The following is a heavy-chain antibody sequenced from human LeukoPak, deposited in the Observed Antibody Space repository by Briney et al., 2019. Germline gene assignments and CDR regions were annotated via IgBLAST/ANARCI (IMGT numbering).Heavy chain of an antibody. J-gene: IGHJ5*02. CDR3: ARETPSSSWYWFDP. CDR1: GGSISSSSYY. Sequence: SETLSLTCTVSGGSISSSSYYWSWIRQPPGKGLEWIGYIYYSGSTNYNPSLKSRVTISVDTSKNQFSLKLSSVTAADTAVYYCARETPSSSWYWFDPWGQGTLVTVSS. V-gene: IGHV4-61*01. CDR2: IYYSGST. D-gene: IGHD6-13*01.